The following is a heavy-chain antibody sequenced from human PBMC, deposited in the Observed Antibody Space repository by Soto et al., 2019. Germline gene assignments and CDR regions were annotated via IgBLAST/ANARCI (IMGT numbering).Heavy chain of an antibody. D-gene: IGHD6-13*01. J-gene: IGHJ3*02. CDR3: ASPLGLDQQLLHDAFDI. Sequence: QLLESGPGLVKPSETLSLTCTVSGGSINRSTHYWGWIRQPPGKGLEWIGSIYYSGSTYYNTSLKSRVTISVDTSKNQLSLKLSSVTAADTAVYYCASPLGLDQQLLHDAFDIWGQGTMVTVSS. V-gene: IGHV4-39*01. CDR1: GGSINRSTHY. CDR2: IYYSGST.